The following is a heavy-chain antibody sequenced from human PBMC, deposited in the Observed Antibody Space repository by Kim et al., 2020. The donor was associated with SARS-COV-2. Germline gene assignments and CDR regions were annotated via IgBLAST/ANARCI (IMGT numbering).Heavy chain of an antibody. CDR3: ARSVGAGRWFFDL. D-gene: IGHD1-26*01. Sequence: YADSVKGRFSISRDDSKGTLFLQMNNLTVADTAVYYCARSVGAGRWFFDLWGRGTLVSVSS. J-gene: IGHJ2*01. V-gene: IGHV3-66*01.